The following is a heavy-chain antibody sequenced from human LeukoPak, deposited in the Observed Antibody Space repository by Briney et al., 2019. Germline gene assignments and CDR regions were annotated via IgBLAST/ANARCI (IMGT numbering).Heavy chain of an antibody. CDR1: GGSISSYY. CDR3: ARVTFGGVIASDAFDI. J-gene: IGHJ3*02. Sequence: PSETLSLTCTVSGGSISSYYWSWIRQPPGKGLEWIGYIYYSGSTNYNPSLKSRVTISVDTSKNQFSLKLSSVTAADTAVYYCARVTFGGVIASDAFDIWGQGTMVTVSS. V-gene: IGHV4-59*01. CDR2: IYYSGST. D-gene: IGHD3-16*02.